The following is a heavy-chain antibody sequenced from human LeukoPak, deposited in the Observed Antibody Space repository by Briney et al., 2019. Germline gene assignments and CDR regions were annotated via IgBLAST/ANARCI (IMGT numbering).Heavy chain of an antibody. D-gene: IGHD2-2*01. J-gene: IGHJ4*02. CDR3: AKAQRGYCSSTSCYSFDY. CDR1: GFTFSSYA. V-gene: IGHV3-23*01. CDR2: ISGSGGST. Sequence: PGGSLRLSCAASGFTFSSYAMSWVRQAPGKGLEWVSAISGSGGSTYYADSVKGRFTISRDNSKNTLYLQMNSLRAEDTAVYYCAKAQRGYCSSTSCYSFDYWGQGTLVTVSS.